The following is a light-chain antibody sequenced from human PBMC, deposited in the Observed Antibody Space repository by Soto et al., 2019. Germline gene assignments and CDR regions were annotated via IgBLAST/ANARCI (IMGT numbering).Light chain of an antibody. CDR2: TSS. V-gene: IGKV1-27*01. CDR3: QQYSDSSGT. CDR1: QGIGNY. Sequence: DIQMTQSPSSLSASVGDRVTITCRASQGIGNYLAWYQQKPGKVPKLLIYTSSTLKSGVPSRFSGSGSGTDFTLTISSLQPDDFATYYCQQYSDSSGTFGQGTKVDIK. J-gene: IGKJ1*01.